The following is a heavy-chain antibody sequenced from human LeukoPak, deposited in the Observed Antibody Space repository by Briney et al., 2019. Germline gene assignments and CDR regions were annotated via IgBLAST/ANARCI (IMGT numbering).Heavy chain of an antibody. CDR1: GFTFSSYA. CDR3: ARDSSSGYYSY. Sequence: TGGSLRLSCAASGFTFSSYAMHWVRQAPGKGLEWVAVISYDGSNKYYADSVKGRFTISRDNSKNTLYLQMNSLRAEDTAVYYCARDSSSGYYSYWGQGTLVTVSS. D-gene: IGHD3-3*01. V-gene: IGHV3-30-3*01. CDR2: ISYDGSNK. J-gene: IGHJ4*02.